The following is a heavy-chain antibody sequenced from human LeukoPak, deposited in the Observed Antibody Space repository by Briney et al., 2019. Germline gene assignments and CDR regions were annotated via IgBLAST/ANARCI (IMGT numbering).Heavy chain of an antibody. CDR2: ISGYSSTI. V-gene: IGHV3-48*01. CDR1: GFTFISYS. D-gene: IGHD7-27*01. Sequence: GGSLRLSCAASGFTFISYSMNWVRQAPGKGLEWVSYISGYSSTIYYADSVKGRFTISRDNAKNSLYLQMNSLRAEDTAVYYCARDDNWGYAFDIWGQGTMVTVSS. CDR3: ARDDNWGYAFDI. J-gene: IGHJ3*02.